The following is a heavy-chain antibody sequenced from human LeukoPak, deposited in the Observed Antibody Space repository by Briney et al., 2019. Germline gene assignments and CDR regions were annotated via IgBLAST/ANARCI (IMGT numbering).Heavy chain of an antibody. CDR2: INPNSGGT. CDR3: AGGYSSSWYEGWDNWFDP. V-gene: IGHV1-2*02. J-gene: IGHJ5*02. Sequence: ASVKVSCKASGYTFTGYYMHWVRQAPGQGLEWMGWINPNSGGTNYAQKLQGRVTMTTDTSTSTAYMELRSLRSDDTAVYYCAGGYSSSWYEGWDNWFDPWGQGTLVTVSS. D-gene: IGHD6-13*01. CDR1: GYTFTGYY.